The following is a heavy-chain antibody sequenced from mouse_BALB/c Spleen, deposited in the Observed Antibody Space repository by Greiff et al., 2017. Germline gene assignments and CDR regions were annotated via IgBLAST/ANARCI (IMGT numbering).Heavy chain of an antibody. V-gene: IGHV1-82*01. J-gene: IGHJ2*01. Sequence: QVHVKQSGPELVKPGASVKISCKASGYAFSSSWMNWVKQRPGQGLEWIGRIYPGDGDTNYNGKFKGKATLTADKSSSTAYMQLSSLTSVDSAVYFCARGYYGNPFDYWGQGTTLTGSS. D-gene: IGHD2-1*01. CDR3: ARGYYGNPFDY. CDR1: GYAFSSSW. CDR2: IYPGDGDT.